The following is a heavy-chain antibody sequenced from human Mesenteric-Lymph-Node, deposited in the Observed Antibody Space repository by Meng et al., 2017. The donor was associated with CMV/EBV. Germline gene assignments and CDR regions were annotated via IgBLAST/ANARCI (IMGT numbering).Heavy chain of an antibody. CDR1: GYTFTSYD. CDR2: MNPNSGNT. D-gene: IGHD2-2*02. Sequence: ASVKVSCKASGYTFTSYDINWVRQATGQGLEWMGWMNPNSGNTGYAQKFQGRVTMTRNTSISTAYMELSRLRSDDTAVYYCAKGGEYCSSTSCYTSLDYFDYWGQGTLVTVSS. CDR3: AKGGEYCSSTSCYTSLDYFDY. V-gene: IGHV1-8*01. J-gene: IGHJ4*02.